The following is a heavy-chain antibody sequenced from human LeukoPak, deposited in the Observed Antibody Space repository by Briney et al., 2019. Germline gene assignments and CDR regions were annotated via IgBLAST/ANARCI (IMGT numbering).Heavy chain of an antibody. J-gene: IGHJ4*01. D-gene: IGHD6-13*01. Sequence: GGSLRLSCAVSGFTFSDYWMNWVRQAPGMGLEWVASIHLNGGEKSYVDSVKGRFTISRDNPKNSLYLQMSSLRAEDTGVYYCARDGAAAGLYFDLWGQGTLVTVSS. CDR1: GFTFSDYW. CDR3: ARDGAAAGLYFDL. CDR2: IHLNGGEK. V-gene: IGHV3-7*01.